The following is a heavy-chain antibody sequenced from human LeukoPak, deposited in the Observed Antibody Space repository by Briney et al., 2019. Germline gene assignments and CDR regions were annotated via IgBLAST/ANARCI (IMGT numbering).Heavy chain of an antibody. CDR3: ARDSSSYYYYYGMDV. D-gene: IGHD6-6*01. CDR2: IYYSGST. Sequence: SETLSLTCTVSGGSISSGDYYWSWIRQPPGKGLEWIGYIYYSGSTYYNPSLKSRVTISVDTSKNQFSLKLSSVTAAHTAVYYCARDSSSYYYYYGMDVWGQGTTVTVSS. J-gene: IGHJ6*02. V-gene: IGHV4-30-4*01. CDR1: GGSISSGDYY.